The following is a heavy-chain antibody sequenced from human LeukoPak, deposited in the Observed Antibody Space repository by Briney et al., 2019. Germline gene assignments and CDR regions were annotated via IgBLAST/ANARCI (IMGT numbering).Heavy chain of an antibody. CDR3: ARGGSSLYGMDV. V-gene: IGHV4-31*03. D-gene: IGHD6-13*01. CDR2: IYYSGST. Sequence: SETLSLTCTVSGGSISSSSYYWSWIRQHPGKGLEWIGYIYYSGSTYYNPSLKSRVTISVDTSKNQFSLKLSSVTAADTAVYYCARGGSSLYGMDVWGQGTTVTVSS. CDR1: GGSISSSSYY. J-gene: IGHJ6*02.